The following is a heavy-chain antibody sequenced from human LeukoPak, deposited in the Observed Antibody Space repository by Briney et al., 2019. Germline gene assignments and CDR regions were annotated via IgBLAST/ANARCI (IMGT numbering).Heavy chain of an antibody. D-gene: IGHD3-3*01. CDR1: GGTFSSYA. CDR3: ARDPTYYDFLSGSNNWFDP. J-gene: IGHJ5*02. Sequence: SVKVSCKASGGTFSSYAISWVLQAPGQGLEWMGGIIPIFGTANYAQKFQGRVTITADESTSTAYMELSSLRSEDTAVYYCARDPTYYDFLSGSNNWFDPWGQGTLVTVSS. CDR2: IIPIFGTA. V-gene: IGHV1-69*01.